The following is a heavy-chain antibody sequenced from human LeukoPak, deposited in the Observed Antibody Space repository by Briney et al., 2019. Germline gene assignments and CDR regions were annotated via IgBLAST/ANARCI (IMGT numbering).Heavy chain of an antibody. Sequence: GGALGDSRAGSGFTLSNYWVSWGGPAPGEGLEWVAHINQDRREEHHPDPPKPRLTISRHNAKNSLSLQMNRLRPEDTAVYDCGRDGRVRVYDLLHYWLQPTLPTVCS. D-gene: IGHD5/OR15-5a*01. CDR3: GRDGRVRVYDLLHY. CDR2: INQDRREE. CDR1: GFTLSNYW. J-gene: IGHJ4*02. V-gene: IGHV3-7*01.